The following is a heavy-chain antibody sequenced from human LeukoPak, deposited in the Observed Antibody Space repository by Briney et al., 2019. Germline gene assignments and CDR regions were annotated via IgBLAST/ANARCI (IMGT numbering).Heavy chain of an antibody. D-gene: IGHD3-3*01. J-gene: IGHJ5*02. CDR1: GYTFTSYY. CDR2: INPSGGST. CDR3: AGLEWPYSFDP. Sequence: ASVKVSCKASGYTFTSYYMHWVRQAPGQGLEWMRIINPSGGSTSYAQKFQGRGTMTRDTSTSTVYMELSSLRSEDTAVYYCAGLEWPYSFDPWGQGTLVTVSS. V-gene: IGHV1-46*03.